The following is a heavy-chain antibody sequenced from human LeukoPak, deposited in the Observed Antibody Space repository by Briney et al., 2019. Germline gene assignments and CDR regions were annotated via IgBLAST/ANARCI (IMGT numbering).Heavy chain of an antibody. CDR2: IYTSGNT. CDR3: ARVVWGGDFHYSLDV. V-gene: IGHV4-4*07. CDR1: GGSISRYY. D-gene: IGHD7-27*01. J-gene: IGHJ6*03. Sequence: SETLSLTCTVSGGSISRYYWSWIRQPAGKGLEWIGRIYTSGNTNYNPSLKSRVTMSVDTSKNQFSLKLNSVTAADTAVYYCARVVWGGDFHYSLDVWGKGTTVIVSS.